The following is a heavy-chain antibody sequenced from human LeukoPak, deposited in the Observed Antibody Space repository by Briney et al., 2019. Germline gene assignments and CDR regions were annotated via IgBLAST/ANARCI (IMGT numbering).Heavy chain of an antibody. D-gene: IGHD5/OR15-5a*01. V-gene: IGHV3-11*03. CDR3: ARSVSHPLFLN. CDR2: INSSSSYT. CDR1: GFTFSDYY. J-gene: IGHJ4*02. Sequence: GGSLRLSCAASGFTFSDYYMSWIRQAPGKGLEWVSYINSSSSYTNYADSVNCQFTISRDNAKNSLYLQMNSLRAEDTAVYYCARSVSHPLFLNWGQGTLVTVSS.